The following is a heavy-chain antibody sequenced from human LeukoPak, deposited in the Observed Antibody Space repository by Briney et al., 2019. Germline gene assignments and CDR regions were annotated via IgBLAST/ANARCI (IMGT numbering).Heavy chain of an antibody. CDR1: GFTFSSYA. V-gene: IGHV3-66*01. CDR3: ARVDYGDYEDAFDI. Sequence: GGSLRLSCAASGFTFSSYAMHWVRQAPGKGLEWVSVIYSGGSTYYADSVKGRFTISRDNSKNTLYLQMNSLRAEDTAVYYCARVDYGDYEDAFDIWGQGTMVTVSS. CDR2: IYSGGST. J-gene: IGHJ3*02. D-gene: IGHD4-17*01.